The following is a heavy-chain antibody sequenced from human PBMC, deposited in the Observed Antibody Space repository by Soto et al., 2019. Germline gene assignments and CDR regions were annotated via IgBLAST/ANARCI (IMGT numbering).Heavy chain of an antibody. J-gene: IGHJ4*02. V-gene: IGHV4-34*01. CDR1: GGSFSGYY. CDR3: ARGAYDYFWGTYRSERGFDY. D-gene: IGHD3-16*02. CDR2: INHSGST. Sequence: SETLSLTCAVYGGSFSGYYWSWIRQAPGKGLEWIGVINHSGSTNSDPSLNSRVTISVDTSKNQFSLKLSSVTAANTAVDYCARGAYDYFWGTYRSERGFDYWGQGTLVTVSS.